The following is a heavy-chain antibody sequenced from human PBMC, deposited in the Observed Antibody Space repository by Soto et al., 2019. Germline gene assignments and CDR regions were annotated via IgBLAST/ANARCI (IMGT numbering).Heavy chain of an antibody. J-gene: IGHJ4*02. CDR1: GFIFSRSA. D-gene: IGHD5-18*01. Sequence: GGSLRLSCAASGFIFSRSAMNWVRQAPGKGLEWVSSISSSSSYIYYADSVKGRFTISRDNAKNSLYLQMNSLRAEDTAVYYCAKDRIKGRVDTAMVPDYWGQGTLVTVSS. CDR3: AKDRIKGRVDTAMVPDY. V-gene: IGHV3-21*04. CDR2: ISSSSSYI.